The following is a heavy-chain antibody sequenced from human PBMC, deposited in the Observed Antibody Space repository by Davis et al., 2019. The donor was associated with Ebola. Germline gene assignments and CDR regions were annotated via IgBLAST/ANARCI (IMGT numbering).Heavy chain of an antibody. D-gene: IGHD3-22*01. Sequence: GGSLRLSCAASGFTFSSYSMNWVRRAPGKGLEWVSSISSSSYYIYYADSLKGRFTISRDNARNSLYLQMSSLSAEDTAVYHCARGGYYDSSGYSHDAFDIWGQGTMVTVSS. J-gene: IGHJ3*02. V-gene: IGHV3-21*01. CDR2: ISSSSYYI. CDR3: ARGGYYDSSGYSHDAFDI. CDR1: GFTFSSYS.